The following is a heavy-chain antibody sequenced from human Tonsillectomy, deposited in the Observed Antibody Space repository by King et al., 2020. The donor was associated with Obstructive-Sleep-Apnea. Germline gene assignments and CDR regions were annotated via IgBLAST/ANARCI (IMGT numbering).Heavy chain of an antibody. CDR2: MNPYSGNT. CDR3: VRLGGSSSLSMAYYYGMDV. J-gene: IGHJ6*02. Sequence: VQLVESGAEVKKPGASVTVSCKASGYTFTSYDVNWVRQATGQGLEWMGWMNPYSGNTGYAQKFQARVTMTRNTSISTAYMELSSLRSEDTAVYYCVRLGGSSSLSMAYYYGMDVWGQGTTVTVSS. V-gene: IGHV1-8*01. D-gene: IGHD2-15*01. CDR1: GYTFTSYD.